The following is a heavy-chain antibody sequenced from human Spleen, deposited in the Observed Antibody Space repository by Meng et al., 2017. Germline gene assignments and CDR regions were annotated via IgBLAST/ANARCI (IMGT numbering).Heavy chain of an antibody. CDR2: IIRVFDVT. CDR1: GGIFSNSV. J-gene: IGHJ6*02. CDR3: ARSGDIVLYKYHMHV. D-gene: IGHD5-12*01. Sequence: SVKVSCKAPGGIFSNSVVGWVRQAPGQGLEWMGGIIRVFDVTNYAQKFQGRLSITTDESTATAYMELTSLRSDDTAVYYCARSGDIVLYKYHMHVWGQGTTVTVS. V-gene: IGHV1-69*05.